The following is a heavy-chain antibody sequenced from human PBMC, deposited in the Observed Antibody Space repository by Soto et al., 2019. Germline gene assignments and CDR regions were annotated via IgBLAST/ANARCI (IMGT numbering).Heavy chain of an antibody. D-gene: IGHD1-7*01. Sequence: SETLSLTCTVSGGSISNYYWSWIRQHPGKGLEWIGYIYYSGSTYYNPSLKSRVTISVDTSKNQFSLKLSSVTAADTAVYYCAREVTGTTYEYYYVMDVWGQGTTVTVSS. V-gene: IGHV4-59*06. CDR3: AREVTGTTYEYYYVMDV. J-gene: IGHJ6*02. CDR1: GGSISNYY. CDR2: IYYSGST.